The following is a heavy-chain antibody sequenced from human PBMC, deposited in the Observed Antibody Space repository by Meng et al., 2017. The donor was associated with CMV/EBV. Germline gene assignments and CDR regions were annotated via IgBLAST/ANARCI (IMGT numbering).Heavy chain of an antibody. CDR1: GFTFSGSA. CDR3: ARDKGLYSGYSSSSEDY. Sequence: GESLKISCAASGFTFSGSAMHWVRQASGKGLEWVGRIRSKANSYATAYAASVKGRFTISRDDSKNTAYLQMNSLKTEDTAVYYCARDKGLYSGYSSSSEDYWGQGTLVTVSS. V-gene: IGHV3-73*01. D-gene: IGHD6-6*01. CDR2: IRSKANSYAT. J-gene: IGHJ4*02.